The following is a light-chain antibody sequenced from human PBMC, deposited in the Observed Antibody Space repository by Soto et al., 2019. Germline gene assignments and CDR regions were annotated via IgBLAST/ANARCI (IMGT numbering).Light chain of an antibody. J-gene: IGLJ2*01. CDR3: QSYDSSLRVV. Sequence: QSVLTQPPSVSGAPGQRVTISCTGSSSNIGAGYDVHWYQQLPGTAPKLLIYGNSNRPSGVPDRFSGSKSGTSASLAITGLQAEDEADYYCQSYDSSLRVVFGGWTKLTVL. CDR1: SSNIGAGYD. V-gene: IGLV1-40*01. CDR2: GNS.